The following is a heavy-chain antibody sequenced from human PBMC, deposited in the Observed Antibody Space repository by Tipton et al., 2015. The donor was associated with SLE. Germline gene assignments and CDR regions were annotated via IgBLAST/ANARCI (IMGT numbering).Heavy chain of an antibody. V-gene: IGHV3-48*01. CDR3: ARERSDDAFDI. J-gene: IGHJ3*02. D-gene: IGHD4-17*01. CDR1: GFTFSSYS. Sequence: QLVQSGGGLVKPGGSLRLSCAASGFTFSSYSMNWVRQAPGKGLEWVSYISSSSSTIYYADSVKGRFTISRDNAKNSLYLQMNSLRAEDTAVYYCARERSDDAFDIWGQGTMVTVSS. CDR2: ISSSSSTI.